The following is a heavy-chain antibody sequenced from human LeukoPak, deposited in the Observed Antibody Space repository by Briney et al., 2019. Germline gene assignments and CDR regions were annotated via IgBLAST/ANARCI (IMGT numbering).Heavy chain of an antibody. V-gene: IGHV3-33*01. J-gene: IGHJ5*02. Sequence: GRPLRLFCTASGFMFSTHGMTWVRQAPGKGLEWVAIIWYDGSGKQYRDSVTGRFTISRDNSKNTLYLEMNTMRAEDTAVYYCARGGGPNLTGRSTWLDLWGQGTLATVSS. D-gene: IGHD3-9*01. CDR1: GFMFSTHG. CDR3: ARGGGPNLTGRSTWLDL. CDR2: IWYDGSGK.